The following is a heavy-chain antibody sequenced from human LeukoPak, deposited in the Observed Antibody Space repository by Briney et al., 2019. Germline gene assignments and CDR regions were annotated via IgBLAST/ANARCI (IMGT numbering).Heavy chain of an antibody. V-gene: IGHV3-53*01. D-gene: IGHD5-12*01. CDR1: GFTVSSNY. CDR3: ATNSGWNYFGY. Sequence: PGGSLRLSCAASGFTVSSNYMSWVRQAPGKGLKWVSAIYTGGATYYADSVRGRFTISRDNSKNTLYLQMNSLRAEDTAVYYCATNSGWNYFGYWGQGTLVTVSS. J-gene: IGHJ4*02. CDR2: IYTGGAT.